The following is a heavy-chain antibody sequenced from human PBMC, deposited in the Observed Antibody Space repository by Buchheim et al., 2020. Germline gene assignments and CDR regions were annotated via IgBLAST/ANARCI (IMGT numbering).Heavy chain of an antibody. Sequence: QVQLQESGPGLVKPSGTLSLTCSVSGDSISRSHWWSWVRQPHGKGLEWMGEIHQSGRTHYNPSLRSRVTITVDTSKHQFFLSLTSVTAADTAVYFCARNTEYYDFWSGYFTSWGRGT. D-gene: IGHD3-3*01. CDR1: GDSISRSHW. V-gene: IGHV4-4*02. CDR2: IHQSGRT. J-gene: IGHJ5*02. CDR3: ARNTEYYDFWSGYFTS.